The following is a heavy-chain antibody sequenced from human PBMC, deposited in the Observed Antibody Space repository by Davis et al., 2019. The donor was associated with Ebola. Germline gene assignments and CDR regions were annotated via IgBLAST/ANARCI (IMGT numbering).Heavy chain of an antibody. Sequence: PGGSLRLSCVTSGFSFDEYVMHWVRQRPGKGLEWVSGINWNSGRIGYADSVKGRFTISRDNAKNSLYLQMNSLRAEDTAFYYCAKDNAIRVIWFGDDAFDIWGQGTMVTVSS. CDR2: INWNSGRI. J-gene: IGHJ3*02. CDR3: AKDNAIRVIWFGDDAFDI. D-gene: IGHD3-10*01. CDR1: GFSFDEYV. V-gene: IGHV3-9*01.